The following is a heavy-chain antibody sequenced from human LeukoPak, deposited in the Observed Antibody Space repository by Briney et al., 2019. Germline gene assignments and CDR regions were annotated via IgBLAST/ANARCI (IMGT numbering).Heavy chain of an antibody. J-gene: IGHJ5*02. V-gene: IGHV1-69*13. CDR2: VIPVFGTA. Sequence: SVKVSCKASGGTFSNNGIMWVRQAPGQGLEWMGGVIPVFGTAHYAQKFQGRVTITADESTTTAYMELSSLRSEDTAVYYCARARIAVAANWFDPWGQGTLVTVSS. D-gene: IGHD6-19*01. CDR3: ARARIAVAANWFDP. CDR1: GGTFSNNG.